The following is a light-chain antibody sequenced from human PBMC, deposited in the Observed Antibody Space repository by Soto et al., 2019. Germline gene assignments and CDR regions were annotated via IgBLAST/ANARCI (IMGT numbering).Light chain of an antibody. V-gene: IGKV1-5*01. CDR1: QSISSW. CDR3: QQYNSYVYT. CDR2: DAS. J-gene: IGKJ2*01. Sequence: DIQMTQSPSTLSASVGDRVTITCRASQSISSWLAWYQQKPGKAPKLLIYDASSLESGVPSRFSGSGSGTEFTLTISSLQPDDFATYYCQQYNSYVYTFGQGTKLEI.